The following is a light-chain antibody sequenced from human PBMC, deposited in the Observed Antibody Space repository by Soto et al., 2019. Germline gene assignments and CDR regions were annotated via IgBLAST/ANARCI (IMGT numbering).Light chain of an antibody. J-gene: IGKJ1*01. Sequence: DIQMTHSPSTLSASEGDSVTITCRASQSISSWLAWYQKKPGKAPKLLIYDASSLERGVPSRFSGSGSGTEFTLTISSLQPDDFAVYYCQQYGSLVTFGQGTKVDIK. CDR2: DAS. CDR1: QSISSW. CDR3: QQYGSLVT. V-gene: IGKV1-5*01.